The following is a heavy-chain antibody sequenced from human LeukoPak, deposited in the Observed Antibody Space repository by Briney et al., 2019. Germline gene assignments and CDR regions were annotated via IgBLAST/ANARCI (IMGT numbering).Heavy chain of an antibody. CDR1: GFTFSGSA. CDR2: IRSKANSYAT. V-gene: IGHV3-73*01. J-gene: IGHJ4*02. CDR3: TRHGGRGATEYDY. Sequence: QPGGSLRLSCAASGFTFSGSAMHWVRQASGKGLEWVGRIRSKANSYATAYAASVKGRFTISRDDSKNTAYLQMNSLKTEDTAVYYCTRHGGRGATEYDYWGQGTLVTVSS. D-gene: IGHD1-26*01.